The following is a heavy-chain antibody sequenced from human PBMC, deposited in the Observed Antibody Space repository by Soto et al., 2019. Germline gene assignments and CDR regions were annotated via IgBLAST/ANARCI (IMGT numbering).Heavy chain of an antibody. J-gene: IGHJ3*02. D-gene: IGHD4-17*01. CDR2: ISSSSSYI. Sequence: GGSLRLSCAASGFTFSSYSMNWVRQAPGKGLEWVSSISSSSSYIYYADSVKGRFTISRDNAKNSLYLQMNSLRAEDTAVYYCARGGVVYGDYARHAFDIWGQGTMVTVSS. CDR3: ARGGVVYGDYARHAFDI. V-gene: IGHV3-21*01. CDR1: GFTFSSYS.